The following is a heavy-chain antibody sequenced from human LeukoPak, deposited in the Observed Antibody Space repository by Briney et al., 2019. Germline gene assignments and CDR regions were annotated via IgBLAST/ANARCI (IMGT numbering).Heavy chain of an antibody. Sequence: SQTLSLTCAVSGGSISSGGYSWSWLRQPPGKGLEWVGYIYHSGSTYYNPSLKSRVTISVDRSKNQFSLKLSSVTAADTAVYYCARGYSGYERYFDYWGQGTLVTVSS. CDR2: IYHSGST. D-gene: IGHD5-12*01. CDR1: GGSISSGGYS. J-gene: IGHJ4*02. V-gene: IGHV4-30-2*01. CDR3: ARGYSGYERYFDY.